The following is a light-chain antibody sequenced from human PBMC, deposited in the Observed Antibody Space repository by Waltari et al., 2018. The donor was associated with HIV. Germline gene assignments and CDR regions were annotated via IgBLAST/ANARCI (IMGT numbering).Light chain of an antibody. CDR2: RAS. Sequence: DIQMTQSPSTLSASIGDRVTITCRVTQSISNYLAWYLKKPGKVPKLLIYRASSLESGVPSRFSGSGSGTEFTLTISSLQPDDFATYYCQQYKINWMFGQGTKVEIK. J-gene: IGKJ1*01. V-gene: IGKV1-5*03. CDR1: QSISNY. CDR3: QQYKINWM.